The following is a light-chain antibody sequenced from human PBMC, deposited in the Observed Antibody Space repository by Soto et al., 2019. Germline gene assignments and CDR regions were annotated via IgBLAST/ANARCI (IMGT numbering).Light chain of an antibody. V-gene: IGKV3-11*01. CDR3: QHRSNWPPT. Sequence: EIVLSQAPASLSLSPGERATLSCRASQSVSSYLAWYQRKPGQAPRLLIYDASNRATGIPARFSGSGSETDFTLTITSLEPEDFAVYYCQHRSNWPPTFGGGTKMDIK. CDR2: DAS. J-gene: IGKJ4*01. CDR1: QSVSSY.